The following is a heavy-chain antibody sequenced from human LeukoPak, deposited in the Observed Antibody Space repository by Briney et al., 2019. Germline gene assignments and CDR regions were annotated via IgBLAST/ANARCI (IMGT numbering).Heavy chain of an antibody. V-gene: IGHV4-4*09. CDR2: IYTSGST. Sequence: SETLSLTCTVSGGSISSYYWSWIRQPPGKGLEWIGYIYTSGSTNYNPSLKSRVTISVGTSKNQFSLKLSSVTAADTAVYYCARHLWFGELLFDYWGQGTLVTVSS. CDR3: ARHLWFGELLFDY. D-gene: IGHD3-10*01. J-gene: IGHJ4*02. CDR1: GGSISSYY.